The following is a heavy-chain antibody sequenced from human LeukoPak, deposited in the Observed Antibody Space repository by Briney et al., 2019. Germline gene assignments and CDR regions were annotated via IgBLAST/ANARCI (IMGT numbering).Heavy chain of an antibody. CDR1: XXXXXXXX. D-gene: IGHD6-19*01. J-gene: IGHJ2*01. Sequence: GGSLXLSCAASXXXXXXXXXXXXRQAXXXXXXXXSVIYSGGSTYYADSVKGRFTISRHNSKNTLYLQMNSLRAEDTAVYYCAKDREQWLDYWYFDLWGRGTLVTVSS. CDR3: AKDREQWLDYWYFDL. V-gene: IGHV3-53*04. CDR2: IYSGGST.